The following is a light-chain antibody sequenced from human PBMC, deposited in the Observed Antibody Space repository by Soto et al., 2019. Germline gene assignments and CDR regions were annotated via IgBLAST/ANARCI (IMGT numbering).Light chain of an antibody. CDR1: NSDVGGYNY. CDR2: EVS. J-gene: IGLJ3*02. V-gene: IGLV2-14*01. CDR3: SSYTSRETWV. Sequence: QAVVAQPASVSGSPGQSITISCTGTNSDVGGYNYVSWYQQFPGKAPKLMIHEVSNRPSGVSNRFSGSKSGNTASLTISGLQADDEADYYCSSYTSRETWVFGGGTKVTVL.